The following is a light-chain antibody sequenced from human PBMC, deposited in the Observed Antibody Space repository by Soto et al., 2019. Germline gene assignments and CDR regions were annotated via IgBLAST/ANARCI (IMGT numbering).Light chain of an antibody. V-gene: IGKV2D-29*01. CDR1: QSLLHSDGMTY. Sequence: DIVMTQTPLSLSVTPGQPASISCKSSQSLLHSDGMTYLFRYLQRAGQPPQLLLYEVSNRFSGVSDRVSGSGSGTDFTLEISRVEAEDVGIYYCMQSIHLPITFGQGTRLEIK. J-gene: IGKJ5*01. CDR2: EVS. CDR3: MQSIHLPIT.